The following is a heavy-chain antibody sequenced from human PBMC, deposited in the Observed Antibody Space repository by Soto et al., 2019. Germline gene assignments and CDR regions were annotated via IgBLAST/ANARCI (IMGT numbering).Heavy chain of an antibody. CDR3: AKNLPRTGRFDY. CDR2: IYYSGRT. CDR1: GASITSTTYF. V-gene: IGHV4-39*01. Sequence: SETLSLTCTLSGASITSTTYFWAWIRQPPGKGPEWVGSIYYSGRTYYNPSLRSRVTISVDRSKNQFSLTMSSVTAADTAVYYCAKNLPRTGRFDYWGQGTSVTVSS. J-gene: IGHJ4*02.